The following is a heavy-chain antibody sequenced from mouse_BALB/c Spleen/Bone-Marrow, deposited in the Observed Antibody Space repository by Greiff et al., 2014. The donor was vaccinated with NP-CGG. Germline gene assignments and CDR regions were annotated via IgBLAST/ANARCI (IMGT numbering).Heavy chain of an antibody. CDR3: SKDSYPAY. J-gene: IGHJ3*01. CDR2: IRLKSNNYAT. Sequence: EVQLQQSGGGLVQPGGSMKLSCVASGFTFSSYWMNWVRQSPEKGLEWVAEIRLKSNNYATNYAESVKGRFTISRDDSKSSVYPQMNNLRAEDTGIYYCSKDSYPAYWGQGTLVTVSA. D-gene: IGHD1-1*01. V-gene: IGHV6-6*02. CDR1: GFTFSSYW.